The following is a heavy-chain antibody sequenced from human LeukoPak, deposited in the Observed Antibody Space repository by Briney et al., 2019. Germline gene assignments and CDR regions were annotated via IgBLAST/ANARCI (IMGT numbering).Heavy chain of an antibody. J-gene: IGHJ4*02. V-gene: IGHV3-7*01. CDR2: MNQDGSEK. CDR3: VRDRTVTTLFDY. Sequence: PGGSLRLSCAASGFNFFNYWMHWVRQAPGRGLECVANMNQDGSEKHYGDSVKGRFTISRDNAKNTLYLQTNSLRAEDTAVYYCVRDRTVTTLFDYWGQGTLVTVSS. D-gene: IGHD4-17*01. CDR1: GFNFFNYW.